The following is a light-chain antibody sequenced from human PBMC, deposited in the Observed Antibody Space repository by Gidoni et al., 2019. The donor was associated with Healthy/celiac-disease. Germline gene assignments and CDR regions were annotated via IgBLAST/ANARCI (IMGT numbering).Light chain of an antibody. V-gene: IGLV2-14*01. CDR3: SSYTSSSTRV. CDR1: SSDVGGYNY. CDR2: EVS. J-gene: IGLJ3*02. Sequence: QSALTQPASVSGSPRQSITISCTGTSSDVGGYNYVSWYQQHPGKAPKLMIYEVSNRPSGVPDRFSGSKSGNTASLTISGLQAEDEADYYCSSYTSSSTRVFGGGTKLTVL.